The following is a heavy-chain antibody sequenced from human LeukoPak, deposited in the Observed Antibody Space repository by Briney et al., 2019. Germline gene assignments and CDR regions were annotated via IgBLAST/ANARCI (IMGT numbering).Heavy chain of an antibody. CDR2: IIPIFGTA. D-gene: IGHD6-19*01. CDR1: GGTFSSYA. Sequence: SVKVSCKASGGTFSSYAISWVRQAPGQGLEWMGGIIPIFGTANYAQKFQGRVTITADKSTSTAYMELSSLRFEDTAVYYCAISSGFSLTAERWHYYYMDVWGKGTTVTVSS. V-gene: IGHV1-69*06. J-gene: IGHJ6*03. CDR3: AISSGFSLTAERWHYYYMDV.